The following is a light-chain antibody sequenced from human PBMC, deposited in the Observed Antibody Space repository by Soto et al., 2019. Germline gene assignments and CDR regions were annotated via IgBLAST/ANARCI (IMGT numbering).Light chain of an antibody. CDR2: EVR. Sequence: QSVLTQPASVSGSPGQSVTISCTGTSSDVGGYNYVSWYQQHPGKAPKLMIYEVRNRPSGVSNRFSGSKSGNTASLTISGLQAEDEADYFCSSYTSTNTPVVFGGGTKLTVL. V-gene: IGLV2-14*01. CDR1: SSDVGGYNY. J-gene: IGLJ2*01. CDR3: SSYTSTNTPVV.